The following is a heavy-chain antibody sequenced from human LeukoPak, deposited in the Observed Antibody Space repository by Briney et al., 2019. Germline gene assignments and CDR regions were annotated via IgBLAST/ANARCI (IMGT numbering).Heavy chain of an antibody. J-gene: IGHJ6*02. Sequence: GALRLSCAASGFTFSSYAMSWVRQAPGKGLEWVSGTSGSGGSTYYADSVKGRFTISRDNAKNTLYLQMNSLRAEDTAVYYCAREGVWRQQLVDYYYGMDVWGQGTTVTVSS. CDR1: GFTFSSYA. V-gene: IGHV3-23*01. CDR2: TSGSGGST. D-gene: IGHD6-13*01. CDR3: AREGVWRQQLVDYYYGMDV.